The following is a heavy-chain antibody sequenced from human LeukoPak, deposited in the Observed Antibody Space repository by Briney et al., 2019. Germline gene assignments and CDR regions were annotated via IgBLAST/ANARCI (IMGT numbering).Heavy chain of an antibody. CDR2: ISASGATT. CDR3: ARDHGLPTSYWYYGMDV. D-gene: IGHD5-12*01. J-gene: IGHJ6*02. V-gene: IGHV3-23*01. Sequence: GGSLRLSCVDSGLTSSNYAMSWVRQARGKGLEWVSDISASGATTSYADSVKGRFTVSRDNSKNTLYLQMNSLRAEDTAVYYCARDHGLPTSYWYYGMDVWGQGTTVIVSS. CDR1: GLTSSNYA.